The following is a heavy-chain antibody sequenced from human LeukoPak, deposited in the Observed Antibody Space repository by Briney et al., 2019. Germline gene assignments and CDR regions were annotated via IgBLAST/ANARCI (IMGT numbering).Heavy chain of an antibody. CDR1: GYTLTELS. CDR3: ATDYRPSIAVAGTVNY. D-gene: IGHD6-19*01. J-gene: IGHJ4*02. CDR2: FDPEDGET. V-gene: IGHV1-24*01. Sequence: ASVKVSCKVSGYTLTELSMHWVRQAPGKGREWMGGFDPEDGETIYAQKFQGRVTMTEDTSTDTAYMELSSLRSEDTAVYYCATDYRPSIAVAGTVNYWGQGTLVTVSS.